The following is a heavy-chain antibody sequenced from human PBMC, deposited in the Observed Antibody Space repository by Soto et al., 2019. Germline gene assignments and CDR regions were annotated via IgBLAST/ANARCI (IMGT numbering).Heavy chain of an antibody. V-gene: IGHV3-15*01. Sequence: PGGSLRLSCAASGFTFSNAWMSWVRQAPGKGLEWVGRIKSKTDGGTTDYAAPVKGRFTISRDDSKNTLYLQMNSLKTEDTAVYYCRTDRSRYFDFYGMDVWGQGTTVTVSS. J-gene: IGHJ6*02. D-gene: IGHD3-9*01. CDR2: IKSKTDGGTT. CDR3: RTDRSRYFDFYGMDV. CDR1: GFTFSNAW.